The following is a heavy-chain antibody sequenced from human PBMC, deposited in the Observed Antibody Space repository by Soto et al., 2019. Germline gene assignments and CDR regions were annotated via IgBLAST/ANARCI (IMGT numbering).Heavy chain of an antibody. CDR1: GFTFSAYA. J-gene: IGHJ6*02. Sequence: GGSLRLSCAASGFTFSAYAMHWVRQAPVKGLEWVAFISYDGSSQNSAVSVKGRFTISRDNSKNTLYLQMNSLRDEDMALYYCARGAVTTNNYYYGMDVWGRGTTVTVSS. CDR2: ISYDGSSQ. D-gene: IGHD4-17*01. V-gene: IGHV3-30-3*01. CDR3: ARGAVTTNNYYYGMDV.